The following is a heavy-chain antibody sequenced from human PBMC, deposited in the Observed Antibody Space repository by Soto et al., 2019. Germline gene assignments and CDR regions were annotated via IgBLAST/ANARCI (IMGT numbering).Heavy chain of an antibody. CDR3: ARGRYGSGSYYNN. J-gene: IGHJ4*02. CDR2: INHSGST. V-gene: IGHV4-34*01. D-gene: IGHD3-10*01. CDR1: GGSFSGYY. Sequence: PSETLSLTCAVYGGSFSGYYWSWIRQPPGKGLEWIGEINHSGSTNYNPSLKSRVTISVDTSKNQFSLKLSSVTAADTAVYYCARGRYGSGSYYNNWGQGTLVTVSS.